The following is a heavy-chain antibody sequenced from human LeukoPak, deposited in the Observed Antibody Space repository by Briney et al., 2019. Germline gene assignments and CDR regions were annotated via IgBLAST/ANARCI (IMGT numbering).Heavy chain of an antibody. CDR3: ARSGSSSIDY. CDR2: IYYSGST. D-gene: IGHD6-13*01. Sequence: PSETLSLTCTVSGGSISSGGYYWSWIRQHPGKGLEWIGYIYYSGSTYYNPSLKSRVTISVDTSKNQFSLKLSSVTAADTAVYYCARSGSSSIDYWGQGTLVTVSS. CDR1: GGSISSGGYY. V-gene: IGHV4-31*03. J-gene: IGHJ4*02.